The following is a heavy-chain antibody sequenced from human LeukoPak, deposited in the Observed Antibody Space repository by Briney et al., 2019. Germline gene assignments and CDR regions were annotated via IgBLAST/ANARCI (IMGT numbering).Heavy chain of an antibody. D-gene: IGHD3-3*01. CDR3: AAVTYYDFWSGYSLRDMDV. Sequence: SETLSLTCAVYGGSFSGYYWSWIRQPPGKGLEWIGEINHSGSTNYNPSLKSRVTISVDTSKNQFSLKLSSVTAADTAVYYCAAVTYYDFWSGYSLRDMDVWGQGTTVTVSS. J-gene: IGHJ6*02. V-gene: IGHV4-34*01. CDR1: GGSFSGYY. CDR2: INHSGST.